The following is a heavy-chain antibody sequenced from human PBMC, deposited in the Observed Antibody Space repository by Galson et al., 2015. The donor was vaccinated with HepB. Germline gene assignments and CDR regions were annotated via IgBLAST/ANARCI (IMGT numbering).Heavy chain of an antibody. CDR2: ISGRADPT. V-gene: IGHV3-23*01. J-gene: IGHJ1*01. D-gene: IGHD2-21*01. Sequence: SLRLSCAASGFNFNIFVMTWVRQAPGKGLEWVSSISGRADPTNYTFYADSVEGRFTISRDDSKNTVYLQMKNLRVEDTAVYYCVKGGWCDNWGQGTLVTVSS. CDR3: VKGGWCDN. CDR1: GFNFNIFV.